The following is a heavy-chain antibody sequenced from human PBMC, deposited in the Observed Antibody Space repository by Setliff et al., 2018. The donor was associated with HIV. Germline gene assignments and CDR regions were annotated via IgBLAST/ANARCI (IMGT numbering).Heavy chain of an antibody. Sequence: ASVKVSCKSSGHTLSGYFIHWLRQAPGQRPEWMGWVNTGKGDTKYSQRFQDRLTITTDSSASSVYMELSSLSSDDTAIYYCARDRFTLTSSIFGFWGHGTLVTVSS. J-gene: IGHJ4*01. CDR2: VNTGKGDT. D-gene: IGHD3-3*01. V-gene: IGHV1-3*04. CDR1: GHTLSGYF. CDR3: ARDRFTLTSSIFGF.